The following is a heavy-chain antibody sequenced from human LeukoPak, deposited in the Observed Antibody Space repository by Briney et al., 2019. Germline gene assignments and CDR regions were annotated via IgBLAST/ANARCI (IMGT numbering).Heavy chain of an antibody. CDR3: ARNSGSGFDY. CDR2: IYPSGGST. Sequence: ASVKVSCKASGYTFTSYYIVWVRQAPGQGLEWMGRIYPSGGSTSYAQKFQGTVTMTTGTSTSTVYMELSSLISEDTAVYYCARNSGSGFDYWGQGTLVTVSS. CDR1: GYTFTSYY. D-gene: IGHD2-15*01. V-gene: IGHV1-46*01. J-gene: IGHJ4*02.